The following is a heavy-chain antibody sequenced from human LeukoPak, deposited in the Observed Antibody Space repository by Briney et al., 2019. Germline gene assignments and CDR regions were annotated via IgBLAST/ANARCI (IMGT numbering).Heavy chain of an antibody. V-gene: IGHV3-23*01. J-gene: IGHJ4*02. CDR1: GFPFTSSA. Sequence: LGGSLRLSCAASGFPFTSSAMTWVRPAPGKGLEWVSAISGSDGSTYYADSVEGRFTISRDNSKTTLYLQMNSLRAEDTAVYYCAREVSRWGQGTLVTVSS. CDR2: ISGSDGST. CDR3: AREVSR.